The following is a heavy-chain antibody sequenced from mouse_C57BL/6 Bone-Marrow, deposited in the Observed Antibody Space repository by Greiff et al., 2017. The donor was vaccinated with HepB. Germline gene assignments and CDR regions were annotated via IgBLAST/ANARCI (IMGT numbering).Heavy chain of an antibody. CDR1: GYTFTSYW. D-gene: IGHD4-1*01. J-gene: IGHJ3*01. CDR2: IYPSDSET. CDR3: AREDWEKAY. Sequence: VQLQQPGAELVRPGSSVKLSCKASGYTFTSYWMDWVKQRPGQGLEWIGNIYPSDSETHYNQKFKDKATLTVDKSSSTAYMQLSSLTSEDSAVYYCAREDWEKAYWGQGTLVTVSA. V-gene: IGHV1-61*01.